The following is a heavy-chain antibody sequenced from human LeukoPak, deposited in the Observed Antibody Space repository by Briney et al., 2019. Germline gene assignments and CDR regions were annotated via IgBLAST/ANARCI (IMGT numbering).Heavy chain of an antibody. CDR3: ARRRGKGGSPS. CDR1: GGSISSSSYY. D-gene: IGHD1-26*01. V-gene: IGHV4-39*07. Sequence: SETLSLTCTVSGGSISSSSYYWGWIRQPPGKGLEWIGSIYYSGSTYYNPSLKSRVTISVDTSKNQFSLKLSSVTAADTAVYYCARRRGKGGSPSWGQGTMVTVSS. J-gene: IGHJ3*01. CDR2: IYYSGST.